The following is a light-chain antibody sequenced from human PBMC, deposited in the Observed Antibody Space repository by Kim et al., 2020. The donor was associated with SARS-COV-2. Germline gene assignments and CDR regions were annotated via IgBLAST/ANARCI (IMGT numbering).Light chain of an antibody. J-gene: IGKJ5*01. V-gene: IGKV1-39*01. CDR3: QQTYRIPLT. CDR2: TSS. CDR1: QTIASY. Sequence: DIQMTQFPSSLSASLGDRVTITCRSSQTIASYLNWYQQRPGEPPKLLIFTSSSLQNGVPSRFSGSASGADFTLTINGLQPEDFATYYCQQTYRIPLTFGQVTRLEIK.